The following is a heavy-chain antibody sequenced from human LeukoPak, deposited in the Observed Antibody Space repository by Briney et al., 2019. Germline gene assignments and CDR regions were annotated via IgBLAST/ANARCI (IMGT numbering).Heavy chain of an antibody. CDR1: GGSISSYY. Sequence: SETLSLTCTVSGGSISSYYWSWIRQPPGKGLEWIGYIYYSGSTNYNPSLKSRVTISVDTSKNQFSLKLSSVTAADTAVYYCARGVRSGSGYYFDYWGQGTLVTVSS. CDR2: IYYSGST. V-gene: IGHV4-59*01. CDR3: ARGVRSGSGYYFDY. D-gene: IGHD1-26*01. J-gene: IGHJ4*02.